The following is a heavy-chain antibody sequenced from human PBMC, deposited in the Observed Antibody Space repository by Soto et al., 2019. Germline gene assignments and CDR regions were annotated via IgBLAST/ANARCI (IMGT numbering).Heavy chain of an antibody. CDR2: IHHSGIT. CDR1: GGSVNDGNYY. D-gene: IGHD6-13*01. V-gene: IGHV4-61*01. Sequence: SETLSLTCSVSGGSVNDGNYYWNWIRQSPAKGLEWIGYIHHSGITNYNPSLKSRVTISVDTSKNQFSLKLSSVTAADTAVYYCARTMGAAVDWFDPWGQGTLVTVSS. J-gene: IGHJ5*02. CDR3: ARTMGAAVDWFDP.